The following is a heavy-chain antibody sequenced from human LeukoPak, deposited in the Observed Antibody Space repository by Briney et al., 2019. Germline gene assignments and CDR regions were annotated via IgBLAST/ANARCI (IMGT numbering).Heavy chain of an antibody. J-gene: IGHJ6*02. CDR1: GFTFKTFA. CDR3: TKDSQGFYGGPWYGTYGMDV. Sequence: GGSLRLSCVASGFTFKTFAMTWVRQAPGKGLEWVSTISNDNHYSYSVSVRFTISRDGSRKTVFLQMNSLPPEAAAIYYCTKDSQGFYGGPWYGTYGMDVWGQGTTVTVSS. CDR2: ISNDN. D-gene: IGHD3-16*01. V-gene: IGHV3-23*05.